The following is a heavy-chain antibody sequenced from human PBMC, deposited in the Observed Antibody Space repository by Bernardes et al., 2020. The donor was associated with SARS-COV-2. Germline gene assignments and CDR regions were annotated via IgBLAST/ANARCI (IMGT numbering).Heavy chain of an antibody. CDR1: GFTFSSSG. Sequence: GGSLRLSCAASGFTFSSSGMHWVRQAPGKGLEWVAVIWYDGRNKYYADSVKGRFTISRDNSKNTLYLQMNSLRAEDTAVYYCARAGYCSGGSCYSHYYYGMDVWGQGTTVTVSS. J-gene: IGHJ6*02. V-gene: IGHV3-33*01. CDR2: IWYDGRNK. CDR3: ARAGYCSGGSCYSHYYYGMDV. D-gene: IGHD2-15*01.